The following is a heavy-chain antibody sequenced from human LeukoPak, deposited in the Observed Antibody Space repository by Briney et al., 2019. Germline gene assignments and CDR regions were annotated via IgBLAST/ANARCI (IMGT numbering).Heavy chain of an antibody. CDR2: IYYSGST. D-gene: IGHD3-16*01. CDR3: AREYDGLGGE. J-gene: IGHJ4*02. V-gene: IGHV4-39*01. Sequence: PSETLSLTCTVSGGSISSSSYYWGWIRQPPGKGLEWIGSIYYSGSTHYNPSLKSRVTISVDTSKNQFSLKLSSVTAADTAVYYCAREYDGLGGEWGQGTLVTVSS. CDR1: GGSISSSSYY.